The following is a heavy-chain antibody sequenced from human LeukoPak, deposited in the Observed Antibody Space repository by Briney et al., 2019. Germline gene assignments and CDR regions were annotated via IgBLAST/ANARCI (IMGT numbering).Heavy chain of an antibody. V-gene: IGHV4-59*01. Sequence: SETLSLTCTVSGGSISSYYWSSIRQPPGKGLEWIGYIYYSGSTNYNPSLKSRVTISVDTSKNQFSLKLSSVTAADTAVYYCARGEVAAIPLDYWGQGTLVTVSS. CDR3: ARGEVAAIPLDY. D-gene: IGHD2-21*02. J-gene: IGHJ4*02. CDR1: GGSISSYY. CDR2: IYYSGST.